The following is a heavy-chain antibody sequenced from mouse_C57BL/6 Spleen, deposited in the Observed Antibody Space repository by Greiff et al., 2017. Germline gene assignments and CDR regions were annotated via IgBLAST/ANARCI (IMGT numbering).Heavy chain of an antibody. CDR1: GYTFTTYP. J-gene: IGHJ4*01. Sequence: QVQLQQSGAELVKPGASVKMSCKASGYTFTTYPIEWMKQNHGKSLEWIGNFHPYNDDTKYNEKFKGKATLTVEKSSSTVYFELSRLTSDDSAVYYCATVSSYHYAMDYWDQGTSVTVAS. CDR3: ATVSSYHYAMDY. CDR2: FHPYNDDT. V-gene: IGHV1-47*01. D-gene: IGHD1-1*01.